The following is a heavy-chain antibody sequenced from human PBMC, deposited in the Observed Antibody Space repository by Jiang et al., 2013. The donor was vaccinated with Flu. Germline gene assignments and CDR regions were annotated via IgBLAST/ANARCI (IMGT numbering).Heavy chain of an antibody. V-gene: IGHV4-59*01. CDR2: IYYSGST. J-gene: IGHJ5*02. CDR1: GGSMSSYY. CDR3: ASLPLIPGYSYGTGWFDP. D-gene: IGHD5-18*01. Sequence: GPGLVKPSETLSLTCTVSGGSMSSYYWNWIRQPPGKGLEWIGYIYYSGSTNYNPSLKSRVTISVDTSKSQFSLKLSSVTAADTAVYYCASLPLIPGYSYGTGWFDPWGQGTLVTVSS.